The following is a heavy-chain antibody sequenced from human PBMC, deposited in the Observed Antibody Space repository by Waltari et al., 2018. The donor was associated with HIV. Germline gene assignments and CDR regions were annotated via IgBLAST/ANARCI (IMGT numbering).Heavy chain of an antibody. V-gene: IGHV3-23*01. CDR2: ISASSFIHT. CDR3: AHQISGQWLTPGH. Sequence: EVQLLESGGGLVQPGESLRLSCAASGFAFNNYAMNWVRQAQGKGLEWVSAISASSFIHTYYADSVKGRFTGSRDNSKSTVYLQMNSLRVEDTAVYYCAHQISGQWLTPGHWGRGTRVTVSS. CDR1: GFAFNNYA. J-gene: IGHJ4*02. D-gene: IGHD6-19*01.